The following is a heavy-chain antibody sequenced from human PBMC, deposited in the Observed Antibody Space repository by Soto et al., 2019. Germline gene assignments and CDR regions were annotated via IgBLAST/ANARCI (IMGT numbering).Heavy chain of an antibody. Sequence: QVQLVQSGAEVKKPGSSVKVSCKASGGTFSSYAISWVRQAPGQGLEWMGGIIPIFGTANYAQKFQGRVTITADKSTSTAYMELSSLRSEDTAVYYCARGVAEYDDSSGYLGYWGQGTLVTVSS. CDR1: GGTFSSYA. CDR2: IIPIFGTA. J-gene: IGHJ4*02. D-gene: IGHD3-22*01. V-gene: IGHV1-69*06. CDR3: ARGVAEYDDSSGYLGY.